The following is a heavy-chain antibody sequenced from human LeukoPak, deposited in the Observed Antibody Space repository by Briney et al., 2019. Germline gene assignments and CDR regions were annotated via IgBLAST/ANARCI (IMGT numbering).Heavy chain of an antibody. D-gene: IGHD3-3*01. V-gene: IGHV3-23*01. CDR2: ISGSGGST. CDR1: GFTFSSYA. Sequence: GGSLRLSCAASGFTFSSYAMSWVRQAPGTGLEWVSAISGSGGSTYYADSVKGRFTISRDNSKNTLYLQMNSLRAEDTAVYYCAKSVFGVVSVYFDYWGQGTLVTVSS. J-gene: IGHJ4*02. CDR3: AKSVFGVVSVYFDY.